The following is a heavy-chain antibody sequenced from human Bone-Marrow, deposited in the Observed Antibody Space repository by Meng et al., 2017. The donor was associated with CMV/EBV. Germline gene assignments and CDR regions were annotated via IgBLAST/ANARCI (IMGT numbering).Heavy chain of an antibody. CDR1: GGTFSSYT. D-gene: IGHD2-2*01. J-gene: IGHJ5*02. CDR3: AREYIVVVPAAISRRSKWFDP. CDR2: IIPILGIA. Sequence: SVKVSCKASGGTFSSYTISWVRQAPGQGLVWMGRIIPILGIANYAQKFQGRVTITADKSTSTAYMELSSLRSEDTAVYYCAREYIVVVPAAISRRSKWFDPWGQGTLVTVSS. V-gene: IGHV1-69*04.